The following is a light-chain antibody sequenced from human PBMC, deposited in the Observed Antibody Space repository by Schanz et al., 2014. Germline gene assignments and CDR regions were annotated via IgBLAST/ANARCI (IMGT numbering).Light chain of an antibody. CDR1: SSDVGNYNF. CDR2: EVS. V-gene: IGLV2-8*01. J-gene: IGLJ1*01. Sequence: QSALTQPPSASGSPGQSVTISCTGTSSDVGNYNFVSWYQHHPGKAPKLVIYEVSKRPSGVPDRFSGSKSGNTASLTVSGLQAEDEADYYCSSYGASHNDVFGTGTKLTVL. CDR3: SSYGASHNDV.